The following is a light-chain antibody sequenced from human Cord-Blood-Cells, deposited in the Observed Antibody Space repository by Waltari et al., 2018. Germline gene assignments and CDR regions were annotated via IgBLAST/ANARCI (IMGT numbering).Light chain of an antibody. CDR1: QSVSSY. Sequence: GERATLSCRASQSVSSYLAWYQQKPGQAPRLLIYDASNRATGIPTRFSGSGSGTDFTLTISSLEPEDFAVYYCQQRSNWPITFGQGTRLEIK. V-gene: IGKV3-11*01. CDR3: QQRSNWPIT. J-gene: IGKJ5*01. CDR2: DAS.